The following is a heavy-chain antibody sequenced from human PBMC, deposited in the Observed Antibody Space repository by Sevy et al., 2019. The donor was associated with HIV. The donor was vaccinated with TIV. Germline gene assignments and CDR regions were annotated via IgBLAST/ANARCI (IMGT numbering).Heavy chain of an antibody. CDR1: GYTLSQLS. CDR2: FEPEDAET. V-gene: IGHV1-24*01. D-gene: IGHD3-22*01. CDR3: ATRKDYYDSSGSPFDY. J-gene: IGHJ4*02. Sequence: ASVKVSCKVSGYTLSQLSLHWVRQAPGKGLEWMGSFEPEDAETIYAQKFQGRVTMTEDRSTDTAYMELCSLRSEDTAVYFCATRKDYYDSSGSPFDYWGQGTLVTVSS.